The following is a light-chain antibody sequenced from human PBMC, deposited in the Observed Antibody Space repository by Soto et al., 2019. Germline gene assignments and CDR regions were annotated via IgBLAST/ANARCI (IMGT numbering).Light chain of an antibody. Sequence: EIVVAQSPATLCVSPGERATLSCRASQNVSRDLAWYQQKPGQAPRVLIYGASTRTTGIPTMCSGSGSGTDFTLTISSLQSEDFAVYYCQQYNNWPRTFGQGTKVDIK. V-gene: IGKV3-15*01. CDR3: QQYNNWPRT. J-gene: IGKJ1*01. CDR2: GAS. CDR1: QNVSRD.